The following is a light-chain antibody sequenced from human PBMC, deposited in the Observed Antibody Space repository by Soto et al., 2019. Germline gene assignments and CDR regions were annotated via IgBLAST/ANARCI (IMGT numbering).Light chain of an antibody. V-gene: IGKV1-39*01. CDR1: QSISNS. CDR3: QHTFSPPYT. CDR2: VAS. J-gene: IGKJ2*01. Sequence: DIQMTQSLCSLSASVGDTVTITCRASQSISNSLSWYQQKPGTAPKFLIYVASTLQRGVPSRFSGSGSGTDFTLTISSLQPEDVATYYCQHTFSPPYTFGQGTKLEIK.